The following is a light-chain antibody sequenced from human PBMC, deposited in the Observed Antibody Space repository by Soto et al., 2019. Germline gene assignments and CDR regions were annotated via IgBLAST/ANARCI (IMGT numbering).Light chain of an antibody. J-gene: IGKJ1*01. CDR2: AAS. Sequence: DIQMTQSPSSLSASVGDRVTITCRASQSIVTYLNWYLQKPGKAPKLLIYAASNLQSGVPSRFSGSGSGTDFTLTISSLQPEDFATYFCQQIYSTPPWTCGQGTKVEIK. CDR3: QQIYSTPPWT. V-gene: IGKV1-39*01. CDR1: QSIVTY.